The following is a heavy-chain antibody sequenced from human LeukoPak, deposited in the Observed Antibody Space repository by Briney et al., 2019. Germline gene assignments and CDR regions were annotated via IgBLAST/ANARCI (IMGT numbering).Heavy chain of an antibody. V-gene: IGHV3-23*01. J-gene: IGHJ5*02. CDR1: GFTFSSYA. CDR3: ARYGSGSSVNWFDP. D-gene: IGHD3-10*01. CDR2: ISGSGGST. Sequence: GGSLRLSYAASGFTFSSYAMSWVRQAPGKGLEWVSAISGSGGSTYYADSVKGRFTISRDNSKNTLYLQMNSLRAEDTAVYYCARYGSGSSVNWFDPWGQGTLVTVSS.